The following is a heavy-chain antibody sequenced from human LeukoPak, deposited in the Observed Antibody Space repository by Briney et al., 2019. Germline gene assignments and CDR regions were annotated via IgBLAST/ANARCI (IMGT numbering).Heavy chain of an antibody. CDR3: ARVPQLAADDY. J-gene: IGHJ4*02. D-gene: IGHD6-6*01. CDR2: INHSGST. Sequence: SETLSLTCAVYGGSFSGYYWSWIRQPPGKGLEWIGEINHSGSTNYNPSLKSRVTISVDTSKNQFSLKLSSATAADTAVYYCARVPQLAADDYWGQGTLVTVSS. CDR1: GGSFSGYY. V-gene: IGHV4-34*01.